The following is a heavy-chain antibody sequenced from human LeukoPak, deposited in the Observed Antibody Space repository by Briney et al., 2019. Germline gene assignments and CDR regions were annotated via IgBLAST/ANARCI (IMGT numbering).Heavy chain of an antibody. CDR3: ARVVRYCSSTSCYYFDY. V-gene: IGHV1-2*06. CDR1: AYTFTDHY. D-gene: IGHD2-2*01. Sequence: GASVKVSCKASAYTFTDHYLHWVRQAPGQGLEWMGRLNPKSGDSSHAQKFQGRVTMTRDTSISTAYMELSRLRSDDTAVYYCARVVRYCSSTSCYYFDYWGQGTLVTVSS. J-gene: IGHJ4*02. CDR2: LNPKSGDS.